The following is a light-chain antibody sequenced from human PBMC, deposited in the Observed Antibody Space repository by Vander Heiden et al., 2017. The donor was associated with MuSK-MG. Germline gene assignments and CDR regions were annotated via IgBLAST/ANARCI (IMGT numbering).Light chain of an antibody. J-gene: IGKJ3*01. CDR1: QGIHSS. Sequence: IQLTQSPSLLPASVPDRVTMSSRACQGIHSSLAWYQQKRGQAPELLIYGASTLQSGVPSRFSGSGSGTEFSLTISSLQPEDYAPDYCQQLNSYPHPFGHGTKVDIK. CDR2: GAS. V-gene: IGKV1-9*01. CDR3: QQLNSYPHP.